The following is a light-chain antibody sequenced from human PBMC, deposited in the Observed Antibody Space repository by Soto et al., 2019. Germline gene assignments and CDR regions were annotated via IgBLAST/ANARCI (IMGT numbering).Light chain of an antibody. J-gene: IGKJ1*01. V-gene: IGKV1-5*03. CDR2: KAS. CDR3: QHYNIYSEA. CDR1: QTISSW. Sequence: DIQMTQSPSTLSGSVGDRVTITCRASQTISSWLAWYQQKPGKAPKPLIYKASTLKSGVPSRFSGSGSGTEFTLTISSLQPDDFATYYCQHYNIYSEAFGQGTNVELK.